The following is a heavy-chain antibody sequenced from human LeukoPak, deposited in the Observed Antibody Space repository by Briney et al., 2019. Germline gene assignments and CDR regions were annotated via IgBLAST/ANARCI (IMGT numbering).Heavy chain of an antibody. CDR1: GFTFSSYS. Sequence: GGSLRLSCAASGFTFSSYSMNWVRQAPGKGLEWVSSISSSSRYIYYADSVKGRFTISRDNAKNSLYLQMNSLRAEDTAVYYCARASIGYCSSTSCHTFDYWGQGTLVTVSS. CDR2: ISSSSRYI. J-gene: IGHJ4*02. D-gene: IGHD2-2*02. CDR3: ARASIGYCSSTSCHTFDY. V-gene: IGHV3-21*01.